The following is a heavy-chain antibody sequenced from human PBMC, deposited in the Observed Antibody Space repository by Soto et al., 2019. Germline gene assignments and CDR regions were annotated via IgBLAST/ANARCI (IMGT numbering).Heavy chain of an antibody. V-gene: IGHV3-21*01. J-gene: IGHJ4*02. CDR1: GFTFSTYT. Sequence: PGGSLRLSCAASGFTFSTYTMNWVRQAPGKGLEWVSSITPGSSYIYYADSMKGRFTISRDNAKRSLFLQMNSLRVEDTAVYYCARESDYGFDYWGQGTLVTVSS. D-gene: IGHD4-17*01. CDR2: ITPGSSYI. CDR3: ARESDYGFDY.